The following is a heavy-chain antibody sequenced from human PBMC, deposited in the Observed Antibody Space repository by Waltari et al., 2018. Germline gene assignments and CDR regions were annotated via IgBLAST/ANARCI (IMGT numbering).Heavy chain of an antibody. CDR1: GFTFSNFW. Sequence: EVQLVESGGGLAQPGGSLRLSCSASGFTFSNFWMRWARQASGKGLEWVANINQDGSGEYYVDSVKGRFTISRDNARNSLYLQMNSLRAEDTAVYYCQRGDYWGQGTLVTVSS. V-gene: IGHV3-7*04. J-gene: IGHJ4*02. CDR3: QRGDY. CDR2: INQDGSGE.